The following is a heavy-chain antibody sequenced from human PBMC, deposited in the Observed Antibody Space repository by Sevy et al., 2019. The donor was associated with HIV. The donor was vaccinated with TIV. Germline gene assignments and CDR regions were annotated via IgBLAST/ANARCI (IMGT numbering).Heavy chain of an antibody. Sequence: SETLSLTCSVSGGSISGYYWSWIRQPPGKGLEWIGYINYSGSTNYNPSLKSRVTISVDMSKNQFSLKLSSVTAADTAVYYCARVAYCGGDCYPFDYWGQGTLVTVSS. D-gene: IGHD2-21*02. V-gene: IGHV4-59*01. J-gene: IGHJ4*02. CDR2: INYSGST. CDR1: GGSISGYY. CDR3: ARVAYCGGDCYPFDY.